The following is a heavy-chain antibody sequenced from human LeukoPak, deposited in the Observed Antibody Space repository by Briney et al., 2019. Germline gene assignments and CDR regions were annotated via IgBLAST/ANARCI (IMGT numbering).Heavy chain of an antibody. CDR1: GDSVSSNSAA. CDR2: TYYRSKWYN. D-gene: IGHD6-6*01. V-gene: IGHV6-1*01. J-gene: IGHJ6*03. CDR3: ARDRYSSSPGYYYYMDV. Sequence: SQTLSLTCAISGDSVSSNSAAWNWIRQSPSRGLEWLGRTYYRSKWYNDYAVSVKSRITINPDTSKNQFSLQLNSVTPEDTAVYYCARDRYSSSPGYYYYMDVWGKGTTVTVSS.